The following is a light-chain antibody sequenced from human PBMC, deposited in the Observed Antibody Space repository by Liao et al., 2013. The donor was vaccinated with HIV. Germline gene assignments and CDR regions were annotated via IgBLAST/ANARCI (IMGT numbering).Light chain of an antibody. J-gene: IGLJ3*02. CDR1: NIETKS. CDR3: QVWDTGSDHPV. V-gene: IGLV3-21*04. Sequence: SYELTQPPSVSVAPGKTARISCGGNNIETKSVHWYQQKSGQAPVLIIFYDSDRPSGIPERFSGSNSGNTATLTISRVEAGDEADYYCQVWDTGSDHPVFGGGTKLAVL. CDR2: YDS.